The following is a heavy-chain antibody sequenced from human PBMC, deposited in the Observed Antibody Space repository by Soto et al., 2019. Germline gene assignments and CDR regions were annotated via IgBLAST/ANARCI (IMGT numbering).Heavy chain of an antibody. V-gene: IGHV5-51*01. CDR2: IYPGDSDT. J-gene: IGHJ6*02. CDR1: GYSFTSYW. D-gene: IGHD3-22*01. Sequence: GESLKISCKGSGYSFTSYWIGWVRQMPGKGLEWMGIIYPGDSDTRYSPSFQGQVTISADKSISTAYLQWSSLKASDTAMYYCARQFYYDSSGYPPSYYYGMDVWGQGTTVTVSS. CDR3: ARQFYYDSSGYPPSYYYGMDV.